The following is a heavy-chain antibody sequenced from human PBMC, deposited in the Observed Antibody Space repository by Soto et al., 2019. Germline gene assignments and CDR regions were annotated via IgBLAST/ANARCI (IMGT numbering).Heavy chain of an antibody. CDR1: GGSFSRYY. J-gene: IGHJ4*02. V-gene: IGHV4-34*01. CDR3: ARTSRFDY. Sequence: QVQLQQWGAGLLKPSETLSLTCAVYGGSFSRYYWSWIRQPPGKGLEWIGEINHSGSTKYNPSLKNLVTISEDASQSQFSLKVTSVTAADTAVYYCARTSRFDYWGQGTLVTVSS. CDR2: INHSGST. D-gene: IGHD6-6*01.